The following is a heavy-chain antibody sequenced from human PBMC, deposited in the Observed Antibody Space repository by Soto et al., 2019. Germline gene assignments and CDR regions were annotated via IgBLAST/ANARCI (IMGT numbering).Heavy chain of an antibody. J-gene: IGHJ6*02. CDR2: IRSEVYSYAT. V-gene: IGHV3-73*02. CDR1: GFTFSDST. D-gene: IGHD3-10*02. Sequence: EVQLVESGGGLVQPGGSLKVSCAASGFTFSDSTIHWFRQASGKGLEWVGRIRSEVYSYATVCAASVKDRFTISRDDSKNTAYLQMNSLKIEDTAVYYCSRCSGSYCMDVWGQGTTVTVSS. CDR3: SRCSGSYCMDV.